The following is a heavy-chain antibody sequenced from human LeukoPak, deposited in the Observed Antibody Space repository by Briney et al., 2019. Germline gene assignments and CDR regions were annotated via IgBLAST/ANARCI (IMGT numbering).Heavy chain of an antibody. CDR2: ISGSGGST. V-gene: IGHV3-23*01. CDR3: AKDSAAREV. CDR1: GFTFSSYA. J-gene: IGHJ4*02. D-gene: IGHD6-13*01. Sequence: PGGSLRLSCAASGFTFSSYAMSWVRQAPGKGLEWVSAISGSGGSTYYADSVKGRFTISRDNSKNTLYLQMNSLRAEGTAVCYGAKDSAAREVWGQGTRATVPP.